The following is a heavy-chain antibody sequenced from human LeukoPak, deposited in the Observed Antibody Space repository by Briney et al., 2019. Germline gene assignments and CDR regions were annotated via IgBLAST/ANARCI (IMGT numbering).Heavy chain of an antibody. V-gene: IGHV3-7*01. J-gene: IGHJ4*02. CDR1: GFTFSRYW. CDR2: IKQDGSEK. Sequence: GGSLRLSCAASGFTFSRYWMSWVRQALGKGLEWVANIKQDGSEKYYVDSVKGRFTISRDNAKNSLYLQMNSLRAEDTAVYYCAREAEGRFLERSIEQAGGGQGTLVTVSS. D-gene: IGHD3-3*01. CDR3: AREAEGRFLERSIEQAG.